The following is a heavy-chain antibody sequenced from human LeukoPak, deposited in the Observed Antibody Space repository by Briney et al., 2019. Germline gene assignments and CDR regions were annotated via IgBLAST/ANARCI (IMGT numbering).Heavy chain of an antibody. CDR3: ARVSIGWYSFDY. CDR2: IRSDGSVK. J-gene: IGHJ4*02. D-gene: IGHD6-19*01. V-gene: IGHV3-30*02. Sequence: GGSLRLSCAASGFTFSGYGIHWVRQAPGKGLEWVSFIRSDGSVKYYADSVRGRFTISRDNSKNTLYLQMNSLRTEDTAVYYCARVSIGWYSFDYWGQGTLVTVSS. CDR1: GFTFSGYG.